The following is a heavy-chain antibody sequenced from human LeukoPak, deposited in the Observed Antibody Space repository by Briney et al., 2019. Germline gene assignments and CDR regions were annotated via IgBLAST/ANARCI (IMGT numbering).Heavy chain of an antibody. CDR2: IIPIFGTA. CDR1: GGTFSSYA. D-gene: IGHD6-6*01. V-gene: IGHV1-69*05. Sequence: ASVKVSCKASGGTFSSYAISWVRQAPGQGLEWMGGIIPIFGTANYAQKFQGRGTITTDESTRTAYMELSSLRSEDTAVYYCARADSSSSGRLGYYYYMDVRGKGTTVTVSS. CDR3: ARADSSSSGRLGYYYYMDV. J-gene: IGHJ6*03.